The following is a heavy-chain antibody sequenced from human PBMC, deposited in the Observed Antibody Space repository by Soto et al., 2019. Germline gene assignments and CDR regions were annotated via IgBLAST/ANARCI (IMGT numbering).Heavy chain of an antibody. V-gene: IGHV4-61*05. D-gene: IGHD3-10*01. CDR1: GDSITSNSYF. Sequence: PSETLSLTCTVSGDSITSNSYFWAWIRQPPGKGLECIGYISYIGSTKYNPSLKNRVTILRDTSKKQFYLKLSSVTAADTAVYYCARSSSGSYYQQYWGKGALVTVSS. J-gene: IGHJ4*02. CDR3: ARSSSGSYYQQY. CDR2: ISYIGST.